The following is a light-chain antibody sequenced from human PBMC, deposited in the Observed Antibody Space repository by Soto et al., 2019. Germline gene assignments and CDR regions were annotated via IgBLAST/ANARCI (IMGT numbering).Light chain of an antibody. J-gene: IGKJ2*03. CDR2: SAS. V-gene: IGKV1-39*01. Sequence: DIQMTQSPSSVSASIGDTVTITCRASQDINVYLNWYQQKPGEDPKLLIYSASTLHSGVPSRFTGSGSETDFTLTITSLQPEDFATYYCQHGYVAPYSFGQGTKVDI. CDR1: QDINVY. CDR3: QHGYVAPYS.